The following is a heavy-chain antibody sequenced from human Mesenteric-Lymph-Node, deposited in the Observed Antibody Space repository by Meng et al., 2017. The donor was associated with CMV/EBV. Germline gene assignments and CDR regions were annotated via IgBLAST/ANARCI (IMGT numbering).Heavy chain of an antibody. D-gene: IGHD6-19*01. J-gene: IGHJ4*02. V-gene: IGHV4-4*02. Sequence: LTCAVSGGSISSSNWWRWVRQPPGKGLEWIGEVYHSGTTNYNPSFKSRVTISVDKSKNQFSLKLSSVTAADTAVYYCARYSSGWYDYWGQGTLVTVSS. CDR3: ARYSSGWYDY. CDR1: GGSISSSNW. CDR2: VYHSGTT.